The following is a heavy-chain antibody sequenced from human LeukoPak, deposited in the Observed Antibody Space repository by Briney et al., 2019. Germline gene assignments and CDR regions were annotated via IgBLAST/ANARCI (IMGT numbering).Heavy chain of an antibody. D-gene: IGHD3-10*01. CDR1: GGSFSGYY. J-gene: IGHJ4*02. Sequence: SETLSLTCAVYGGSFSGYYWSWIRQPPGRGLEWIGESNHSGSTNYNPPLKSRDTISVDTSKHQFSLKLPSVTAADPAVYYCARPPTYYYGSGSYSGDYFDYWGQGTLLPVSS. CDR2: SNHSGST. V-gene: IGHV4-34*01. CDR3: ARPPTYYYGSGSYSGDYFDY.